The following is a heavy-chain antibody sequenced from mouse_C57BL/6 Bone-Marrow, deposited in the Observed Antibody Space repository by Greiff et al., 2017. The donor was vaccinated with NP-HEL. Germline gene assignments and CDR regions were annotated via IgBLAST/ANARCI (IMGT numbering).Heavy chain of an antibody. V-gene: IGHV1-80*01. CDR3: ARSGGLPFAY. D-gene: IGHD3-2*02. CDR2: IYPGDGDT. CDR1: GYAFSSYW. Sequence: VHLVESGAELVKPGASVKISCKASGYAFSSYWMNWVKQRPGKGLEWIGQIYPGDGDTNYNGKFKGKATLTADKSSSTAYMQLSSLTSEDSAVYFCARSGGLPFAYWGQGTLVTVSA. J-gene: IGHJ3*01.